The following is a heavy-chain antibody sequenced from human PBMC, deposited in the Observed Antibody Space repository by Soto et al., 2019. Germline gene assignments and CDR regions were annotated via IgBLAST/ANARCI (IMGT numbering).Heavy chain of an antibody. Sequence: SDTLSLTFAVSGGSFRGFYWTWIRQSPGKGLEWLFYINHVGITNSNPSLKSLVSIPVDTSKSRFSLKLSSVHAADTAVYYCARHWAGYCSSTICYKFDXWGLGTLFTVSX. J-gene: IGHJ5*02. D-gene: IGHD2-2*02. CDR1: GGSFRGFY. CDR2: INHVGIT. V-gene: IGHV4-34*01. CDR3: ARHWAGYCSSTICYKFDX.